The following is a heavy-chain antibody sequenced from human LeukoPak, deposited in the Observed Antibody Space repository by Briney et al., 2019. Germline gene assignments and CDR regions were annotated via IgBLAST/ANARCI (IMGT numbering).Heavy chain of an antibody. CDR1: GFTFSAYW. J-gene: IGHJ4*02. D-gene: IGHD2-8*01. CDR2: IKGDGSEK. V-gene: IGHV3-7*01. Sequence: GGSLRLSCAASGFTFSAYWMSWVHQAPGEGLEWVAHIKGDGSEKYSVDSVKGRFTISRDNAKSSLYLQMNSLRAEDTALYYCARGGFGYVYFDYWGQGSLVTVSS. CDR3: ARGGFGYVYFDY.